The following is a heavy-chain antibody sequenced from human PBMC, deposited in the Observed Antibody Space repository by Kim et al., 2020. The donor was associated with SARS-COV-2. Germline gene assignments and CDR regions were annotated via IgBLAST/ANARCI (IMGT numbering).Heavy chain of an antibody. Sequence: SETLSLTCTVSGDSIINTNYYWGWIRQPPGEGLQWIGNIYYNGDTYYNPSLGSRVTVSLDPSKNQFSLKLTSVTAADTSVYFCVRRGRSVVVTGHWHFDLWGRGTPVTVSS. CDR3: VRRGRSVVVTGHWHFDL. J-gene: IGHJ2*01. D-gene: IGHD2-21*02. CDR2: IYYNGDT. V-gene: IGHV4-39*01. CDR1: GDSIINTNYY.